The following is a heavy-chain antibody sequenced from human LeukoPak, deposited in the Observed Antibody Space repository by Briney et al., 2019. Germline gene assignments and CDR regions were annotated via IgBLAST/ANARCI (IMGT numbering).Heavy chain of an antibody. D-gene: IGHD2-8*01. CDR2: INPSGGST. Sequence: ASVKVSCKASGYNFISYYMHWVRQAPGQGLEWMGIINPSGGSTSYAQKFQDRVTMTRDTSTSTVYMELSSLKSEDTAVYYCAREDVVLVDAVRYYYYGMDAWGQGTTVTVSS. CDR1: GYNFISYY. V-gene: IGHV1-46*01. CDR3: AREDVVLVDAVRYYYYGMDA. J-gene: IGHJ6*02.